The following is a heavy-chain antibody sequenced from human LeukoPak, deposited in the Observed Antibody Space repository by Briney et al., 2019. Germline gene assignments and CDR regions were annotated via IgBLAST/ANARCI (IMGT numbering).Heavy chain of an antibody. D-gene: IGHD4-17*01. V-gene: IGHV4-4*07. CDR1: GGSFSGYY. CDR3: ARDPDYGDAFDI. CDR2: IYTSGST. Sequence: SETLSLTCAVYGGSFSGYYWSWIRQPAGKGLEWIGRIYTSGSTNYNPSLKSRVTMSVDTSKNQFSLKLSSVTAADTAVYYCARDPDYGDAFDIWGQGTMVTVSS. J-gene: IGHJ3*02.